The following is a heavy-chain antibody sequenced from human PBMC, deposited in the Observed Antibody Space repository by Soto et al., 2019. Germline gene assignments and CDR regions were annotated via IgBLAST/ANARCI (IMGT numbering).Heavy chain of an antibody. V-gene: IGHV4-34*01. Sequence: SEILSLTCAVYGGSFRGYYWSWIRQPPGKGLEGIGEINHSGSTNYNPSLKRRVTISVDTSKNQFALKRSSVTDADTAVYYCARYKNRETGPGVYYFDYWGQGTLVTVSS. J-gene: IGHJ4*02. CDR2: INHSGST. CDR3: ARYKNRETGPGVYYFDY. CDR1: GGSFRGYY. D-gene: IGHD1-1*01.